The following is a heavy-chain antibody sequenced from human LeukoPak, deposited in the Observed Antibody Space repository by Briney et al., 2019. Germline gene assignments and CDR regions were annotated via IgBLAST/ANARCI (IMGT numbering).Heavy chain of an antibody. D-gene: IGHD4-11*01. CDR3: AKDLYSNYGPADY. V-gene: IGHV3-23*01. CDR1: GFTFSSYA. J-gene: IGHJ4*02. Sequence: GGSLRLSCAASGFTFSSYAMSWVRQAPGKGLEWVSTINGGGVNTHYADSVGGRFTITRDNSKNTLFLQMNSLRDEDTAVYYCAKDLYSNYGPADYWGQGNLVTVSS. CDR2: INGGGVNT.